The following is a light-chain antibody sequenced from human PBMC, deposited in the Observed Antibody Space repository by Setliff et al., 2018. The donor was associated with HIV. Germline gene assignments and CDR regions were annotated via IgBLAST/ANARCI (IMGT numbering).Light chain of an antibody. CDR3: QSYDTGLSGPWV. J-gene: IGLJ3*02. V-gene: IGLV2-14*01. CDR1: SSDVGGYNY. Sequence: QSALAQPASVSGSPGQSITISCTGTSSDVGGYNYVSWYQQHPGNAPKLMIFEVSNRPSGVSNRFSGSKSGNTASLTISGLQAEDEADYYCQSYDTGLSGPWVFGGGTKVTGL. CDR2: EVS.